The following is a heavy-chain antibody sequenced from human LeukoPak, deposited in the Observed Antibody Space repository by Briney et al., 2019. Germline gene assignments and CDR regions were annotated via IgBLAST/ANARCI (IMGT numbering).Heavy chain of an antibody. V-gene: IGHV1-18*01. D-gene: IGHD3-22*01. CDR3: ARGQKASHYDSSGLYHY. CDR1: GYTFSSYG. Sequence: ASVKVSCKDSGYTFSSYGLSWGRQTPGQGVEGRGGSKAYNGQANYAQKVQGRVTVTTDPATSTASMELRSLTSDDTAVYYCARGQKASHYDSSGLYHYWGQGPLVTVSS. CDR2: SKAYNGQA. J-gene: IGHJ4*02.